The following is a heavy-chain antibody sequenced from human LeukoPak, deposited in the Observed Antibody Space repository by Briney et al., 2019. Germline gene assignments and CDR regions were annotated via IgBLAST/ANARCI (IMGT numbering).Heavy chain of an antibody. CDR3: AKDLDYDFWSGLGN. CDR1: GFTFSSYG. Sequence: GGSLRLSCAVSGFTFSSYGMHWVRQAPGKGLEWMAVISYDGTNKYYADSVKGRFTISRDNSKNTLYLQMNSLRAEDTAVYYCAKDLDYDFWSGLGNWGQGTLVTVSS. J-gene: IGHJ4*02. CDR2: ISYDGTNK. D-gene: IGHD3-3*01. V-gene: IGHV3-30*18.